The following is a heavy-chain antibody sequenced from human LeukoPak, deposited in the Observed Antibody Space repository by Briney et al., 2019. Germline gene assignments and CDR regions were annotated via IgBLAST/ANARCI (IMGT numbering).Heavy chain of an antibody. CDR2: IYYSGST. V-gene: IGHV4-59*01. D-gene: IGHD3-10*01. CDR3: ARVILLWFGESPDAFDI. J-gene: IGHJ3*02. Sequence: SETLSLTCTVSGGSISSYYWSWLRQPPGKGLEWIGYIYYSGSTNYNPSLKSRVTISVDTSKNQFSLKLSSVTAADTAVYYCARVILLWFGESPDAFDIWGQGTMVTVSS. CDR1: GGSISSYY.